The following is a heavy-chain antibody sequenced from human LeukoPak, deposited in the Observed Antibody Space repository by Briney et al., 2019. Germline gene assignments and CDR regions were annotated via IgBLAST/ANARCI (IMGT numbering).Heavy chain of an antibody. CDR2: ISGSGAST. D-gene: IGHD1-26*01. CDR3: AKDVGKWESLHFFDY. V-gene: IGHV3-23*01. CDR1: GFTFSTNA. J-gene: IGHJ4*02. Sequence: GGSLRLSCLTSGFTFSTNAMSWVRQAPGKGLEWISGISGSGASTYYADSVTGRFTISRDNSKNTLYLQMNSLRGDDTAVYYCAKDVGKWESLHFFDYWGQGTLVTVSS.